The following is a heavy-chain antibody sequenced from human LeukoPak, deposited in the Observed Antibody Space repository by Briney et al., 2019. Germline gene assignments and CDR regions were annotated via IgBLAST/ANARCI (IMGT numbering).Heavy chain of an antibody. D-gene: IGHD3-22*01. Sequence: KPSQTLSLTCTVSGGSISSGDYYWSWISQPPRKGLEWLAYMYYSGSTDYNPSLKSRVTMSADTSKNQLSLKLSSVTAADTAVYYCARPYYYDSRIDPWGQGILVTVSS. CDR1: GGSISSGDYY. V-gene: IGHV4-30-4*01. CDR3: ARPYYYDSRIDP. J-gene: IGHJ5*02. CDR2: MYYSGST.